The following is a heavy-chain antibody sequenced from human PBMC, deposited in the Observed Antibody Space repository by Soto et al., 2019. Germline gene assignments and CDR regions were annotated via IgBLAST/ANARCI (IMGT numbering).Heavy chain of an antibody. J-gene: IGHJ4*02. CDR2: IYYSGST. V-gene: IGHV4-59*01. CDR1: GGSISSYY. D-gene: IGHD4-17*01. Sequence: SETLSLTCTVSGGSISSYYWSWIRQPPGKGLEWIGYIYYSGSTNYNPSLKSRVTISVDTSKNQFSLKLSSVTAADTAVYYCAREYGDYIDYWGQGTLVTVSS. CDR3: AREYGDYIDY.